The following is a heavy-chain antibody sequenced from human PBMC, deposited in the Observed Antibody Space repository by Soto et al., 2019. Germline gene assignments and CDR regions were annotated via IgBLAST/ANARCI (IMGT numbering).Heavy chain of an antibody. CDR1: GGSISSSSYY. CDR2: IYFSGIT. Sequence: QLQLQESGPGLVKPSETLSLSCTVSGGSISSSSYYWGWIRQPPGKGLEWIGNIYFSGITYYNPSLKSRLTISVDTSKNQFSLTLSSVTAADTAVYYCARLSPTMSYYYSYGMDVWGQGTTVTVSS. J-gene: IGHJ6*02. V-gene: IGHV4-39*01. CDR3: ARLSPTMSYYYSYGMDV. D-gene: IGHD3-10*02.